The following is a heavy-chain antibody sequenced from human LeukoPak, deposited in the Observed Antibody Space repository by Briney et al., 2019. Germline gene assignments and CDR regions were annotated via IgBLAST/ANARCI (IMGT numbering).Heavy chain of an antibody. CDR1: GYTFTSYA. J-gene: IGHJ4*02. CDR2: INPNSGGT. V-gene: IGHV1-2*06. CDR3: ASFYDFWSGYYDY. Sequence: ASVKVSCKASGYTFTSYAMHWVRQAPGQRLEWMGRINPNSGGTNYAQKFQGRVTMTRDTSISTAYMELSRLRSDDTAVYYCASFYDFWSGYYDYWGQGTLVTVSS. D-gene: IGHD3-3*01.